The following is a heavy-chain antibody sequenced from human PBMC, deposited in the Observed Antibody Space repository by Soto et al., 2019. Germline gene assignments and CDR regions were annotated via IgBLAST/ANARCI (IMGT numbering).Heavy chain of an antibody. CDR2: INPSGGST. CDR3: ARTIYDGDAFDI. Sequence: ASVKVACKACGYTFTSYYMHWVRQAPGQGLEWMGIINPSGGSTSYAQKFQGRVTMTRDTSTSTVYMELSSLRSEDTAVYYCARTIYDGDAFDIWGQGTMVTVSS. J-gene: IGHJ3*02. V-gene: IGHV1-46*03. CDR1: GYTFTSYY. D-gene: IGHD5-12*01.